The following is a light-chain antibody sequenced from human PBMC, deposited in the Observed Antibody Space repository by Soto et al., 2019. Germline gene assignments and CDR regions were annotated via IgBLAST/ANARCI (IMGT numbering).Light chain of an antibody. Sequence: DIQLTQSPSSLSASVGDRLTITCRANQSISAYLSWYQQSPGKAPKLLMYAASNLQSGVPSRFSGSGSGTDVTLTITSLRPEDFATYYCQQTYSSPYSFRQGTKVEIK. V-gene: IGKV1-39*01. J-gene: IGKJ2*03. CDR1: QSISAY. CDR2: AAS. CDR3: QQTYSSPYS.